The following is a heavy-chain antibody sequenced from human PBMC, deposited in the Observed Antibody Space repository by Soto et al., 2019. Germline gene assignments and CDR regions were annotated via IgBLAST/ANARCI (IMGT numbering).Heavy chain of an antibody. J-gene: IGHJ5*01. CDR2: IFHTGTT. CDR3: ARHRYCFFYSCYHLHNWFYS. D-gene: IGHD2-15*01. V-gene: IGHV4-61*01. Sequence: SETLSLTCTVSGGSVSSGNYYWSWIRQPPGKGLEWIGYIFHTGTTNYNPSLKSRVTISLDTSMNQFSLKLSSVTPADTAVYYCARHRYCFFYSCYHLHNWFYSRAQRTPVPVSA. CDR1: GGSVSSGNYY.